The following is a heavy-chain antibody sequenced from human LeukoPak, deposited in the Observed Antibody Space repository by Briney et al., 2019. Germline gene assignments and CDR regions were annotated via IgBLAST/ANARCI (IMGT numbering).Heavy chain of an antibody. CDR1: GYSFTSYW. J-gene: IGHJ4*02. D-gene: IGHD3-22*01. Sequence: GESLKISCKGSGYSFTSYWIGWVRQMPGKGLEWMGIIYPGDSDTRYSPSFQGQVTISADKSISTAYLQWSSLKASDTAMYYCARGLNYYDSSGYLGGFDYWGQGTLVTVSS. V-gene: IGHV5-51*01. CDR2: IYPGDSDT. CDR3: ARGLNYYDSSGYLGGFDY.